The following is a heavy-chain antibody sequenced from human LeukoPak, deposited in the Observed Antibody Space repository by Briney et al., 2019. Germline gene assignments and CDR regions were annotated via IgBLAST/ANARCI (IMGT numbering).Heavy chain of an antibody. V-gene: IGHV5-51*01. J-gene: IGHJ4*02. CDR2: ISPVDSDT. CDR3: ARLGVLYYFDY. Sequence: GESLKISCKASGYRFTGYWIGWVRQMPGKGLEWMGIISPVDSDTRYSPSFQGQVTISADKSITTAYLQWSSLKASDTAVYYCARLGVLYYFDYWGQGTLVTVSS. D-gene: IGHD2-8*01. CDR1: GYRFTGYW.